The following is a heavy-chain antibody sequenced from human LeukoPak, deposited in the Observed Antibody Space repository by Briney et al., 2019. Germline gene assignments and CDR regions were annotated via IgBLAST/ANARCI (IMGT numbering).Heavy chain of an antibody. D-gene: IGHD3-9*01. CDR1: GFTFSNYA. CDR3: AKWGDFDVLTGYYVPDF. Sequence: QTGGSLRLSCAAFGFTFSNYAMSWVRQAPGKGLEWVSAITGSGGNTYYADSVKGRFTISRDNSKNTLYLQMNSLRDEDTAVYYCAKWGDFDVLTGYYVPDFWGQGTLVTVSS. V-gene: IGHV3-23*01. CDR2: ITGSGGNT. J-gene: IGHJ4*02.